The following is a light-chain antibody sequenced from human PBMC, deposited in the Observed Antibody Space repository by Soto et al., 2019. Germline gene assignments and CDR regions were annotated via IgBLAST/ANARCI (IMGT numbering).Light chain of an antibody. J-gene: IGKJ4*01. Sequence: DIQVTQSPASLSASVGDRVTITCRASQSISSYLNWYQQKPGKAPKLLIYAASSLQSGVPSRFSGSGSGTDFTLTISSLQPEDFATYYCQQSYTTPPHFGGGTKVEIK. CDR2: AAS. CDR1: QSISSY. CDR3: QQSYTTPPH. V-gene: IGKV1-39*01.